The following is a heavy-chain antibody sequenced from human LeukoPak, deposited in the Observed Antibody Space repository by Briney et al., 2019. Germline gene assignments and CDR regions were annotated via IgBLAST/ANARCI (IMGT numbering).Heavy chain of an antibody. CDR3: ARGILTGYSNWFDP. V-gene: IGHV4-31*03. D-gene: IGHD3-9*01. CDR1: CDSISSGGYY. J-gene: IGHJ5*02. CDR2: IYYSGST. Sequence: PSETLSLTCTVSCDSISSGGYYWSCIRQHPGKGLEWIGYIYYSGSTYYNPSLKSRVTISVDTSKNQFSLKLSSVTAADTAVYYCARGILTGYSNWFDPWGQGTLVTVSS.